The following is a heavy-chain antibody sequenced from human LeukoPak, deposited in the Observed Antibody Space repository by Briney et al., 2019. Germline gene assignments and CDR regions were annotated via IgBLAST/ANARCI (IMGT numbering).Heavy chain of an antibody. CDR1: GFTFSSYG. V-gene: IGHV3-33*01. CDR2: IWYDGSNK. D-gene: IGHD6-6*01. CDR3: ARDSWSSSSWSYYYYYGMDV. Sequence: GGSLRLSCAASGFTFSSYGMHWVRQAPGKGLEWVAVIWYDGSNKYYADSVKGRFTIPRDNSKNTLYLQMNSLRAEDTAVYYCARDSWSSSSWSYYYYYGMDVWGQGTTVTVSS. J-gene: IGHJ6*02.